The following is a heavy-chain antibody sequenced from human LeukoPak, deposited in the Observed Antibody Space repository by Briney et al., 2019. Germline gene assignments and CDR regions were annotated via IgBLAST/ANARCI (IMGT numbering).Heavy chain of an antibody. Sequence: ASVKVSCKTSGYTFTDYYMLWVRQAPGQGLEWMGIINPSGGSTSYAQKFQGRVTMARDTSTSTVYMELSSLRSEDTAVYYCARVGTMTTVTTLGYWGQGTLVTVSS. V-gene: IGHV1-46*01. CDR1: GYTFTDYY. CDR2: INPSGGST. D-gene: IGHD4-17*01. J-gene: IGHJ4*02. CDR3: ARVGTMTTVTTLGY.